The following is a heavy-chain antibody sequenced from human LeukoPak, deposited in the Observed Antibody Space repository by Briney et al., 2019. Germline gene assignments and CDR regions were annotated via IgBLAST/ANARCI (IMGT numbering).Heavy chain of an antibody. D-gene: IGHD5-18*01. CDR3: ARSAAMVHFDY. CDR1: GDSINSHTYY. CDR2: IYYSGST. J-gene: IGHJ4*02. Sequence: SETLSLTCTVSGDSINSHTYYWAWIRQPPGKGLEWIGYIYYSGSTNYNPSLKSRVTISVDTSKNQFSLKLSSVTAADTAVYYCARSAAMVHFDYWGRGTLVTVSS. V-gene: IGHV4-61*01.